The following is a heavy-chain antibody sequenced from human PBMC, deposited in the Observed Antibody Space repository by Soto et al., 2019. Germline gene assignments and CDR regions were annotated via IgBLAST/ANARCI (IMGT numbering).Heavy chain of an antibody. CDR2: IYSGGST. CDR1: GFTVSSNY. D-gene: IGHD1-1*01. Sequence: PGGSLRLSCAASGFTVSSNYMSWVRQAPGKGLEWVSVIYSGGSTYYADSVKGRFTISRDNSKNTLYLQMNSLRAEDTAVYYCARVWNYYYYGMDVWGQGTTVTVSS. V-gene: IGHV3-53*01. J-gene: IGHJ6*02. CDR3: ARVWNYYYYGMDV.